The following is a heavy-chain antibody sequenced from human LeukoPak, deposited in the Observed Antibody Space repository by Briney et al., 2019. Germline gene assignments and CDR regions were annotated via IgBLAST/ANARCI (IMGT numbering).Heavy chain of an antibody. D-gene: IGHD4-23*01. Sequence: GGSLRLSCADSGFNFSKYWMSWVRQAPGKGLEWVANIKPDGGDKYYVDSVKGRFTISRDNANKSLYLQMTSLRVEDTAVYYCATNGNYNWFDPWGQGTLVTVSS. J-gene: IGHJ5*02. CDR3: ATNGNYNWFDP. CDR1: GFNFSKYW. CDR2: IKPDGGDK. V-gene: IGHV3-7*01.